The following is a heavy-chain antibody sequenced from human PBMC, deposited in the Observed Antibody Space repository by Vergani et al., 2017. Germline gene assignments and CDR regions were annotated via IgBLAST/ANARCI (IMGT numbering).Heavy chain of an antibody. CDR3: VRTEYCTGIACNTRFDS. J-gene: IGHJ5*01. Sequence: EVQLVESGGGSVQSGGFLRLSCVASGSSFNTYWMHWVRQVPGKGLMWVARIDEYGNRATYGEFETGRFTISRDNAKNTVFLKMNNLRADDAGVYYCVRTEYCTGIACNTRFDSWGQGALVTVSS. CDR2: IDEYGNRA. D-gene: IGHD2-8*02. CDR1: GSSFNTYW. V-gene: IGHV3-74*03.